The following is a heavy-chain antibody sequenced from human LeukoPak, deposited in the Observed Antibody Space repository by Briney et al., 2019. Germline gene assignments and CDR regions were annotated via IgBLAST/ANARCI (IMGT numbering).Heavy chain of an antibody. CDR2: IYYTGSS. J-gene: IGHJ3*01. CDR3: VTSTPYYYDTSGYPTPGAFDV. D-gene: IGHD3-22*01. V-gene: IGHV4-59*08. Sequence: TSETLSLTCTVSGDSISRYYWSWIRQPPGKGLEWIAYIYYTGSSKYNPSLKSRVTISVDTSKNQFSLKLSSVTAADTAVDYCVTSTPYYYDTSGYPTPGAFDVWGQGTMVTVSS. CDR1: GDSISRYY.